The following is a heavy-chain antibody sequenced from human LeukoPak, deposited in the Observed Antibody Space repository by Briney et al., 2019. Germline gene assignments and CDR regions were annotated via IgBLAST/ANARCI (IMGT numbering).Heavy chain of an antibody. CDR1: GFTFSSYA. V-gene: IGHV3-23*01. Sequence: GGSLRLSCAASGFTFSSYAMSWVRQAPGKGLEWVSAISGSGGSTYYADSVKGRFTISRDNSKNTLYLQMNSLRAEDTAVYYCAKESDFWSGYYGDYFDYWGQGTLVTVSS. CDR3: AKESDFWSGYYGDYFDY. D-gene: IGHD3-3*01. CDR2: ISGSGGST. J-gene: IGHJ4*02.